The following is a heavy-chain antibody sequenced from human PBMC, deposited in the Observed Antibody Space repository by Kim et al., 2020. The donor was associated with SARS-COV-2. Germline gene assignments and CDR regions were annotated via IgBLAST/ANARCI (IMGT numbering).Heavy chain of an antibody. CDR2: ITNNAGKT. J-gene: IGHJ4*02. V-gene: IGHV3-23*01. CDR1: GFSVSRYA. CDR3: AKDHPSYGWHTFES. Sequence: GGSLRLSCAASGFSVSRYAMSWVRQAPGKGLEWLSAITNNAGKTYYADSVKGRFTISRDNSKNTVYLQMNNLRVEDTALYYCAKDHPSYGWHTFESWGQGTLVTVSS. D-gene: IGHD3-16*02.